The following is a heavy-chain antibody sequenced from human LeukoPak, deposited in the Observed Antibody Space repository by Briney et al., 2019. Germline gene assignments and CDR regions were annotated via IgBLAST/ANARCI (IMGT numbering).Heavy chain of an antibody. CDR3: ARQITMIVVVITRPGAFDI. V-gene: IGHV4-59*08. D-gene: IGHD3-22*01. CDR2: IFYSGST. Sequence: SETLSLTCTVSGGSISSYYWSWIRQPPGKGLEWIGYIFYSGSTYYTPSLKSRVTISVDRSKNQFSLKLGSVTAADTAVYYCARQITMIVVVITRPGAFDIWGQGTMVTVSS. J-gene: IGHJ3*02. CDR1: GGSISSYY.